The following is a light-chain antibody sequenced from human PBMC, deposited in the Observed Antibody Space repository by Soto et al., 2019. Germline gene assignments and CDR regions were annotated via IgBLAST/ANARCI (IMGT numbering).Light chain of an antibody. CDR2: EDS. CDR1: SSDVGSYNL. CDR3: CLYAGSTFYV. J-gene: IGLJ1*01. V-gene: IGLV2-23*01. Sequence: QSALTQPASVSGSPGQSITISCTGTSSDVGSYNLVSWYQQHPGKAPKLMIYEDSKRPSGVSNHFSGSKSGNTAFLTISGLQAEDEADYYCCLYAGSTFYVFGTGTKLTVL.